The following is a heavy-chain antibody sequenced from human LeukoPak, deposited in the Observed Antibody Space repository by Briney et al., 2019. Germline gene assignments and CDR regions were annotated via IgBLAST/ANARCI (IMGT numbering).Heavy chain of an antibody. Sequence: GGSLRLSCAASGFTFSSFGMHWVRQAPGKGLEWVALIRYDGSNKYYADSVKGRFTISRDNSKNTLYLQMNSLRAEDTAVYYCTKDPGIAAAGTGFDYWGQGTLVTVSS. D-gene: IGHD6-13*01. V-gene: IGHV3-30*02. CDR3: TKDPGIAAAGTGFDY. J-gene: IGHJ4*02. CDR1: GFTFSSFG. CDR2: IRYDGSNK.